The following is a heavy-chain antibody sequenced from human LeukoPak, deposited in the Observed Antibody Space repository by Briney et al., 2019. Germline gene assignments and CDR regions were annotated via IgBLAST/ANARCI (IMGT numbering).Heavy chain of an antibody. CDR3: ARVITLIAGNWFDP. D-gene: IGHD3-22*01. Sequence: PSQTLSLTCAVSGGSISSGDYSWSWIRQPPGKGLEWIGYIFQSGSTYYNPSLKSRVTISVDTSKNQFSLKLSSVTAADTAVYYCARVITLIAGNWFDPWGQGTLVTVSS. J-gene: IGHJ5*02. CDR2: IFQSGST. CDR1: GGSISSGDYS. V-gene: IGHV4-30-2*01.